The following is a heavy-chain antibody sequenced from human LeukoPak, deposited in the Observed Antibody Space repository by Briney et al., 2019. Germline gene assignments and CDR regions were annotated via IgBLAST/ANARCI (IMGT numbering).Heavy chain of an antibody. CDR3: AARGDNWNYEGVAFDI. V-gene: IGHV1-8*03. Sequence: ASVKVSCKASGYTFTSYDINWVRQATGQGLEWMGWMNPNSGNTGYAQKFQGRVTITRNTSISTAYMELRSLRSDDTAVYYCAARGDNWNYEGVAFDIWGQGTMVTVSS. CDR1: GYTFTSYD. J-gene: IGHJ3*02. CDR2: MNPNSGNT. D-gene: IGHD1-7*01.